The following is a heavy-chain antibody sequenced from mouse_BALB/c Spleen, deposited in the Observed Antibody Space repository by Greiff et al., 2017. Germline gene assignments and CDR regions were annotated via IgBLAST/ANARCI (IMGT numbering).Heavy chain of an antibody. D-gene: IGHD1-1*01. V-gene: IGHV5-9-4*01. CDR1: GFTFSSYA. CDR3: ARGLTVVATDAY. J-gene: IGHJ3*01. Sequence: DVKLVESGGGLVKPGGSLKLSCAASGFTFSSYAMSWVRQSPEKRLEWVAEISSGGSYTYYPDTVTGRFTISRDNAKNTLYLEMSSLRSEDTAMYYCARGLTVVATDAYWGQGTLVTVSA. CDR2: ISSGGSYT.